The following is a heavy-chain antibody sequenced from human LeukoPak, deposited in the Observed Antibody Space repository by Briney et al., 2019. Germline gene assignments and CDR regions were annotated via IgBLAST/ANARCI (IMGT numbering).Heavy chain of an antibody. CDR1: GGSINNYY. Sequence: SETLSLTCTVSGGSINNYYWSWIRQPAGKGLEWIGRIYTSGSTNYNPSLKSRVTMSVDTSKNQFSLKLSSVTAADTAVYYCARSSLGYSSGWYDDYFDYWGQGTLVTVSS. CDR2: IYTSGST. J-gene: IGHJ4*02. V-gene: IGHV4-4*07. D-gene: IGHD6-19*01. CDR3: ARSSLGYSSGWYDDYFDY.